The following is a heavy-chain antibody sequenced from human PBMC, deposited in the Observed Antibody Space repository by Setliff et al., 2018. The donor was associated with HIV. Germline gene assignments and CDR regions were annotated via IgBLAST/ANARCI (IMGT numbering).Heavy chain of an antibody. CDR1: GYTFTSYY. CDR3: ARVRYCSGGSCYGGEYWFDP. J-gene: IGHJ5*02. Sequence: ASVKVSCKASGYTFTSYYIHWVRQAPGQGLEWMGVIHPSGGSTSSAQSFTDRVTMTRDTSTSTVYMDMSSLRSEDTAVYYCARVRYCSGGSCYGGEYWFDPWGQGSLVTVSS. V-gene: IGHV1-46*01. D-gene: IGHD2-15*01. CDR2: IHPSGGST.